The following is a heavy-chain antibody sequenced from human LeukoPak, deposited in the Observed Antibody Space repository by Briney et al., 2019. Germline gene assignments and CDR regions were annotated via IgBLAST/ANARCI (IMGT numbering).Heavy chain of an antibody. D-gene: IGHD5-12*01. CDR3: ARVATILGYFDY. CDR1: GGSISSGGYY. V-gene: IGHV4-31*03. CDR2: IYHSGST. J-gene: IGHJ4*02. Sequence: SQTLSLTCTVSGGSISSGGYYWSWIRQHPGKGLEWIGYIYHSGSTYYNPSLKSRVTISVDTSKNQFPLKLSSVTAADTAVYYCARVATILGYFDYWGQGTLVTVSS.